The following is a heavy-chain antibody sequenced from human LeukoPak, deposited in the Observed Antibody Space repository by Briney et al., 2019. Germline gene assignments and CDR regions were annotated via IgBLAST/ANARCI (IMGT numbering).Heavy chain of an antibody. CDR3: ARASDSSSWTLDY. CDR1: GGSISSYY. V-gene: IGHV4-59*01. Sequence: SETLSLTCTVSGGSISSYYWSWIRQPPGKGLEWIGYIHYSGSTYYNPSLTSRVTISIDTSKNQFSLRLSSVTAADTAVYYCARASDSSSWTLDYWGQGTLVTVSS. J-gene: IGHJ4*02. CDR2: IHYSGST. D-gene: IGHD6-13*01.